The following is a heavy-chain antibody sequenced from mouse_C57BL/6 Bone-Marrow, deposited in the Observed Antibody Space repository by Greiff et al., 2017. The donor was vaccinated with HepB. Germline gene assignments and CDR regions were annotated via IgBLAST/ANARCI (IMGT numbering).Heavy chain of an antibody. J-gene: IGHJ4*01. CDR2: ISSGSSTI. CDR1: GFTFSDYG. V-gene: IGHV5-17*01. Sequence: EVQLVESGGGLVKPGGSLKLSCAASGFTFSDYGMHWVRQAPEKGLEWVAYISSGSSTIYYADTVKGRFTISRDNAKNTLFLQMTSLRSEDTAMYYCASPRPSYYDSMDYWGQGTSVTVSS. CDR3: ASPRPSYYDSMDY. D-gene: IGHD2-4*01.